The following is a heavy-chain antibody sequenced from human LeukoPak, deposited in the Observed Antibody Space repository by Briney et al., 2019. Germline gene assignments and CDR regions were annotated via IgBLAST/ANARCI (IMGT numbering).Heavy chain of an antibody. Sequence: PSETLSLTCTVSGGSISSYYWSWIRQRDGKGLEWIGRIYTSGSTNYNPSLKSRVTMSVDTSKNQFSLKLSSVTAADTAVYYCARSGTVDSSSYHDAFDIWGQGTMITVSS. CDR1: GGSISSYY. D-gene: IGHD6-13*01. CDR3: ARSGTVDSSSYHDAFDI. CDR2: IYTSGST. V-gene: IGHV4-4*07. J-gene: IGHJ3*02.